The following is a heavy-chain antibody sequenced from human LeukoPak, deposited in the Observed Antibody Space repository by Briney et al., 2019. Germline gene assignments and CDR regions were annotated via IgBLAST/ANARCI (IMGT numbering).Heavy chain of an antibody. CDR2: IYYSGST. CDR3: ARYYDFWKNYYYYMDV. V-gene: IGHV4-39*07. J-gene: IGHJ6*03. CDR1: GGSISSSSYY. D-gene: IGHD3-3*01. Sequence: SETLSLTCTVSGGSISSSSYYWGWIRQPPGKGLEWIGSIYYSGSTYYNPSLKSRVTISVDTSKNQFSLKLSSVTAADTAVYYCARYYDFWKNYYYYMDVWGKGTTVTVSS.